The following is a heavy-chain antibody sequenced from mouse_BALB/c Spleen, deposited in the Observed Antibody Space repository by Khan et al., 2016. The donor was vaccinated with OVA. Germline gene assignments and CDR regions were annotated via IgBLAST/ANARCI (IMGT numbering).Heavy chain of an antibody. CDR3: AGMAGK. Sequence: VQLQQSGAELVKPGATVKMSCTASGFTFNDYYMHWLKQWPEQGLEWIGWIDPPNGNTKYNPKFQGKATLTADTSSNTAYLQLSSLTSEDFAVYWYAGMAGKWGQGTIVTVSA. CDR2: IDPPNGNT. V-gene: IGHV14-3*02. CDR1: GFTFNDYY. J-gene: IGHJ2*01.